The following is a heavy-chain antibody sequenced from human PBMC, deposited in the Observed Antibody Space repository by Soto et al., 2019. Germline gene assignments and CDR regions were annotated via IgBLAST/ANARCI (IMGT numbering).Heavy chain of an antibody. D-gene: IGHD2-2*01. V-gene: IGHV4-34*12. CDR2: IIHTGST. J-gene: IGHJ4*02. CDR3: ARVGQPPSDY. CDR1: RGSFSGYY. Sequence: SETLSLTCAVSRGSFSGYYWSWVRQFPGKGLEWIGEIIHTGSTNYNPSLKSRVTMSIDTSKKEISLKLSSVTAADTAVYYCARVGQPPSDYWGQGTLVTV.